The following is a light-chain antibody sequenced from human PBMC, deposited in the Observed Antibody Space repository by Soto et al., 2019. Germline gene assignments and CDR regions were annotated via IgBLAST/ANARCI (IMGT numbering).Light chain of an antibody. CDR3: QQLNSYPRLT. CDR2: AAS. V-gene: IGKV1-9*01. CDR1: QGISSY. J-gene: IGKJ4*01. Sequence: IQWTQSPSSLSASVGDRVTITCRASQGISSYLAWYQQKPGKAPKLLIYAASTWQSGVPSRFSGSGSGTDFTLTISSLQPEDFATYYCQQLNSYPRLTFGGGTKVEIK.